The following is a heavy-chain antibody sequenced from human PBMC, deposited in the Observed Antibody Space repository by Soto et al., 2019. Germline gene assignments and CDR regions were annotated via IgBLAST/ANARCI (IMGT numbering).Heavy chain of an antibody. V-gene: IGHV1-69*01. D-gene: IGHD2-8*01. CDR3: ARSRCTNGVCYSLSPGLDV. CDR2: IITIFNTA. Sequence: GGSLRLSCAASGGTFSSDAISWVRQAPGHGLEWMGGIITIFNTANYAQMFHGRVTITADESTSTAYMELSSLRSEDTAVYYCARSRCTNGVCYSLSPGLDVWGPGTTVTVSS. J-gene: IGHJ6*02. CDR1: GGTFSSDA.